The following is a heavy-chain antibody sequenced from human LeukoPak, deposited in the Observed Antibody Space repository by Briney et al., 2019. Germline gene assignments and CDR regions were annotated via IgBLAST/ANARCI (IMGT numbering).Heavy chain of an antibody. Sequence: SVKVSCKASGGTFSSYAISWVRQAPGQGPEWMGGIIPLFGTANYAQKFQGRVTITADKSTSTAYMELSSLRADDTAVYYCARSMYCGGDCYYYFDYWGQGTLVTVAS. D-gene: IGHD2-21*02. J-gene: IGHJ4*02. CDR2: IIPLFGTA. CDR3: ARSMYCGGDCYYYFDY. V-gene: IGHV1-69*06. CDR1: GGTFSSYA.